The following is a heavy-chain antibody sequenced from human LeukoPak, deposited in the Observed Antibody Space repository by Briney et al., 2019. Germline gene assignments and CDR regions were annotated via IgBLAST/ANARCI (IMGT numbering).Heavy chain of an antibody. CDR2: ISGGGGST. CDR1: GFTFSSYA. Sequence: GGSLRLSCAASGFTFSSYAMSWVRQAPGKGLEWVSAISGGGGSTYYADSVKGRFTISRDNSKNTLYLQMNSLRAEDTAVYYCAKLGYYYGSGSYQPWGQGTLVTVSS. V-gene: IGHV3-23*01. D-gene: IGHD3-10*01. J-gene: IGHJ5*02. CDR3: AKLGYYYGSGSYQP.